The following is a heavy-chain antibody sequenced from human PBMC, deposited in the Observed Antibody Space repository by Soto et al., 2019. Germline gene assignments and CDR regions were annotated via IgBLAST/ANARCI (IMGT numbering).Heavy chain of an antibody. D-gene: IGHD6-6*01. Sequence: GGSLRLSCAASGFTFSNAWMNWVRQAPGKGLEWVGRIKSKTDGGTTDYAAPVKGRFTISRDDSKNTLYLQMNSLKTEDTAVYYCTTKTGLKQLSYYYYGMDVWGQGTTVTVSS. CDR3: TTKTGLKQLSYYYYGMDV. CDR2: IKSKTDGGTT. CDR1: GFTFSNAW. J-gene: IGHJ6*02. V-gene: IGHV3-15*07.